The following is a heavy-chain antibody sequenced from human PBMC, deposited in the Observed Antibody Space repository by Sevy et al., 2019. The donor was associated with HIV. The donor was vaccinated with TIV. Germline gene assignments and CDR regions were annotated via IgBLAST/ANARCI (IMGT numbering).Heavy chain of an antibody. D-gene: IGHD3-16*02. CDR1: GFTFSSYE. J-gene: IGHJ6*02. CDR3: ARLSDYYYYGMDV. Sequence: GGSLRLSFAASGFTFSSYEMSWVRQAPGKGLEWVSYISSSGSTIYYADSVKGRFTISRDNAKNSLYLQMNSLRAEDTAVYYCARLSDYYYYGMDVWGQGTTVTVSS. CDR2: ISSSGSTI. V-gene: IGHV3-48*03.